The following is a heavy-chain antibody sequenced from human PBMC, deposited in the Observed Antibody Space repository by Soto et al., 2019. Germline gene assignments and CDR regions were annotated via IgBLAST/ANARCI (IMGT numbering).Heavy chain of an antibody. Sequence: QVQLQESGPGLVKPSQTLSLTCTVSGGSISSGDYYWSWIRQPPGKGLEWIGYIYYSGSTYYNPYLTSRVTISVDTSKNQFSLKLSSVTAADTAVYYCARGRLRVVVVAADNWFDPWGQGTLVTVSS. CDR1: GGSISSGDYY. V-gene: IGHV4-30-4*01. CDR3: ARGRLRVVVVAADNWFDP. J-gene: IGHJ5*02. CDR2: IYYSGST. D-gene: IGHD2-15*01.